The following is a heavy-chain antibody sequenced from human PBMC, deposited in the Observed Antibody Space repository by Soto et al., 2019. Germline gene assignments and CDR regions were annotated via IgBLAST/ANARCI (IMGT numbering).Heavy chain of an antibody. D-gene: IGHD3-22*01. J-gene: IGHJ3*02. Sequence: GGSLRLSCAASGFTFSSYSMNWVRQAPGKGLEWVSSISSSSSYIYYADSVKGRFTISRDNAKNSLYLQMNSLRAEDTAVYYCARDTHYYDSHPPHPGGFDIWGQGTMVTVSS. CDR2: ISSSSSYI. V-gene: IGHV3-21*01. CDR3: ARDTHYYDSHPPHPGGFDI. CDR1: GFTFSSYS.